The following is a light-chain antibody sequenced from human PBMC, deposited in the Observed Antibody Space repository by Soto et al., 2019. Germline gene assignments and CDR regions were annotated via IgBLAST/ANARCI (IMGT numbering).Light chain of an antibody. V-gene: IGKV1-9*01. CDR2: AAS. J-gene: IGKJ5*01. CDR1: QGLSSD. Sequence: DIQLTQSPSFLSASVGDRVTITCRTSQGLSSDLAWYQQKPGKAPKLLIYAASTLQSGVPSRFSGSGSGTEFTLTISSLQPEDFATYYCQQYNNWPPITFGQGTRLEIK. CDR3: QQYNNWPPIT.